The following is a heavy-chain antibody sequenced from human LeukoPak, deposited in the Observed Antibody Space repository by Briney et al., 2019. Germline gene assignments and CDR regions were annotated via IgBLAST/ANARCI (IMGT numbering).Heavy chain of an antibody. CDR2: ISSSGSTM. D-gene: IGHD3-10*01. CDR1: GFIFSDYY. Sequence: PGGSLRLSCAASGFIFSDYYMSWIRQAPGKGLEWVSYISSSGSTMYYTDSVKGRFTISRDNAKDSLYLQMNSLRAEDTAVYYCARGTVRGVIPYFDYWGQGTLVTVSS. CDR3: ARGTVRGVIPYFDY. V-gene: IGHV3-11*01. J-gene: IGHJ4*02.